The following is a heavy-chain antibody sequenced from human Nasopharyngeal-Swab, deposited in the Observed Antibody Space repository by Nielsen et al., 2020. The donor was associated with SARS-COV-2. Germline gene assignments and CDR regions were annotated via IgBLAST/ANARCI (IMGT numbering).Heavy chain of an antibody. CDR3: ASERWLQSSFDY. V-gene: IGHV3-7*01. Sequence: GESLKISCSASGFTFISYWMSWVRQAPGKGLEWVANIKQDGSEKYYVDSVKGRFTISRDNAKNSLYLQMNSLRAEDTAVYYCASERWLQSSFDYWGQGTLVTVSS. CDR1: GFTFISYW. D-gene: IGHD5-24*01. CDR2: IKQDGSEK. J-gene: IGHJ4*02.